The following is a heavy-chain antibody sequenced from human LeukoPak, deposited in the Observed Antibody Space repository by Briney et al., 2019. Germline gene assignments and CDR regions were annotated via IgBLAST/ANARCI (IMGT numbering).Heavy chain of an antibody. CDR3: ARDYFNSADY. CDR1: GFTFSTST. J-gene: IGHJ4*02. Sequence: GGSLRPSCAASGFTFSTSTMHWVRQAPGKGLEWVAVISYDGSNKFYADSVKGRFTISRDNAKNTLYLQMNSLTVEDTAVYYCARDYFNSADYWGQGTLVTVSS. V-gene: IGHV3-30-3*01. D-gene: IGHD3-22*01. CDR2: ISYDGSNK.